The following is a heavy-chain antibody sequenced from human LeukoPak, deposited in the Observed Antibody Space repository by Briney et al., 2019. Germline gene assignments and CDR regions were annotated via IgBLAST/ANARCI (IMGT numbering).Heavy chain of an antibody. CDR2: INHSGST. CDR1: GGSFSGYY. V-gene: IGHV4-34*01. J-gene: IGHJ5*02. CDR3: ARFVGPGYSSGWYSGNGTNWFDP. D-gene: IGHD6-19*01. Sequence: KPSETLSLTCAVYGGSFSGYYWSWIRQPPGKGLEWIGEINHSGSTNYNPSLKSRVTISVDTSKNQFSLKLSSVTAADTAVYYCARFVGPGYSSGWYSGNGTNWFDPWGQGTLVTVSS.